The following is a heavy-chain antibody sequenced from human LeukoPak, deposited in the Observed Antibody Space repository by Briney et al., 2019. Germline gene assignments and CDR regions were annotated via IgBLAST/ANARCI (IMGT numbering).Heavy chain of an antibody. V-gene: IGHV3-30-3*01. J-gene: IGHJ3*02. CDR2: ISSDLNNK. Sequence: GGSLRLSCTASGFSFSYYDLNWVRQAPGKGLEWVAVISSDLNNKYYADSVKGRFTISRDNSKSTLYLQMDSLRPEDTALYYCAREHDAFDIWGQGTMVTVSS. CDR3: AREHDAFDI. CDR1: GFSFSYYD.